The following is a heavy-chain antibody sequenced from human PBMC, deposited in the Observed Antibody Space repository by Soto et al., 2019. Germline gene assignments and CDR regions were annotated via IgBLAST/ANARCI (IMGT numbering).Heavy chain of an antibody. CDR2: ISYDGSNK. V-gene: IGHV3-30*18. J-gene: IGHJ6*01. CDR1: GFTFSSYG. Sequence: GGSLRLSCAASGFTFSSYGMHWVRQAPGKGLEWVAVISYDGSNKYYADSVKGRFTISRDNSKNTLYLQMNSLRAEDTAVYYCAKDGITGAPSTTYLYSYYGIDFRGQAPTVTGSS. D-gene: IGHD1-20*01. CDR3: AKDGITGAPSTTYLYSYYGIDF.